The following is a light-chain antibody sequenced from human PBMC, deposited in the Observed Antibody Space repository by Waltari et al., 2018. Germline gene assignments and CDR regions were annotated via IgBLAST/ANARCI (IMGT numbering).Light chain of an antibody. V-gene: IGKV3-20*01. CDR2: GAS. J-gene: IGKJ1*01. CDR3: QHYVTLPVT. Sequence: EIVLTQSPGTLSLSPAERATLSCRASQSVSRTLAWYQQKPGQAPSLLIYGASSRATGIPDRFSGSGSGTDFSLTISRLEPEDFAVYYCQHYVTLPVTFGQGTKVEIK. CDR1: QSVSRT.